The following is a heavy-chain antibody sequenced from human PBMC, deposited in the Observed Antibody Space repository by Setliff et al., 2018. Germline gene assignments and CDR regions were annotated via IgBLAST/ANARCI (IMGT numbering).Heavy chain of an antibody. CDR2: IYYSGST. J-gene: IGHJ5*02. D-gene: IGHD5-18*01. CDR1: GGSISSSSYY. CDR3: ASGYRLRPFDP. Sequence: SETMSLTCTVPGGSISSSSYYWGWIRQPPGKGLEWIGSIYYSGSTYYNPSLKSRVTISVDTSKNQFSLKLSSVAAADTAVYYCASGYRLRPFDPWGQGTLVTFSS. V-gene: IGHV4-39*01.